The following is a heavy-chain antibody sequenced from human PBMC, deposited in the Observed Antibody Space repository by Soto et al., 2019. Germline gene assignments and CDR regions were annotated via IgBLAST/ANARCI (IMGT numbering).Heavy chain of an antibody. J-gene: IGHJ4*02. V-gene: IGHV3-9*01. Sequence: EVQLVESGGGLVQPGRSLRLSCAASGFTFDDNGMHWVRQAPGKGLEWVSGISWNSDTIDYADSVKGRFTISRDNAKNFLDLQMNRLRAEDTALYYCANGSGLYVFDSWGQGTLVTVSP. D-gene: IGHD3-16*01. CDR1: GFTFDDNG. CDR2: ISWNSDTI. CDR3: ANGSGLYVFDS.